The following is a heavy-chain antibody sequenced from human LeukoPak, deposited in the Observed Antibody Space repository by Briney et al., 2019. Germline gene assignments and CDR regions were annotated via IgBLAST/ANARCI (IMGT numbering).Heavy chain of an antibody. CDR3: ARETGTLDDY. D-gene: IGHD1-1*01. J-gene: IGHJ4*02. CDR1: GFIVSSNS. Sequence: GGSLRLSCAASGFIVSSNSMSWVRQAPGKGLEWVSVIYSGGSASYADSVKGRFTISRDNSKNTLYLQMNSLRAEDTAVYYCARETGTLDDYWGQGTLVTVSS. CDR2: IYSGGSA. V-gene: IGHV3-66*01.